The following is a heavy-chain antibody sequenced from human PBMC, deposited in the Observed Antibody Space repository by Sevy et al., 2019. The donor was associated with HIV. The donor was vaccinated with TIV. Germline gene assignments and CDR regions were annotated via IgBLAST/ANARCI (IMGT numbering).Heavy chain of an antibody. D-gene: IGHD4-17*01. V-gene: IGHV3-33*01. CDR2: IWYDGSNK. CDR3: ARDMLDYGGNGGFDY. Sequence: GGSLRLSCAASGFTFSSYGMHWVRQAPGKGLEWVAVIWYDGSNKYYADSVKGRFTISRDNSKNTLYLQMNSLRAEDTAAYYCARDMLDYGGNGGFDYWGQGTLVTVSS. CDR1: GFTFSSYG. J-gene: IGHJ4*02.